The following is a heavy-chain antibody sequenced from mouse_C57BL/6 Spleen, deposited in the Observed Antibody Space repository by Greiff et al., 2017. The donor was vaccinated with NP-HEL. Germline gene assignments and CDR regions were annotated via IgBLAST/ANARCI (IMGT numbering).Heavy chain of an antibody. D-gene: IGHD4-1*01. Sequence: QVQLQQPGAELVRPGSSVKLSCKASGYTFTSYWMHWVKQRPIQGLEWIGNIDPSDSETHYNQKFKDKATLTVDKSSSTAYMQLSSLTSEDSAVYYCAKIWDGENYAMDYWGQGTSVTVSS. V-gene: IGHV1-52*01. CDR2: IDPSDSET. CDR3: AKIWDGENYAMDY. CDR1: GYTFTSYW. J-gene: IGHJ4*01.